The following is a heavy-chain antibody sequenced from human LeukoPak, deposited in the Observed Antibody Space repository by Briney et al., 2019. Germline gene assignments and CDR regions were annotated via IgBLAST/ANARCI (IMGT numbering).Heavy chain of an antibody. CDR3: ASHRRDVWSGYSYTNYFDS. V-gene: IGHV4-59*08. CDR1: GGSISSYY. CDR2: IYYSGST. Sequence: SETLSFTCTVSGGSISSYYWSWIRQPPGKGLEWIGYIYYSGSTNYNPSLRSRVTMSVDTSKNQFSLKLSSLTAADTAVYYCASHRRDVWSGYSYTNYFDSWGQGTLVTVSS. J-gene: IGHJ5*01. D-gene: IGHD3-3*01.